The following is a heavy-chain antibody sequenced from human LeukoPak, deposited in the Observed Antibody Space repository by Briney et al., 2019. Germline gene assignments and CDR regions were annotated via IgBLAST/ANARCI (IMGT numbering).Heavy chain of an antibody. D-gene: IGHD1-26*01. CDR1: GITVNSNY. CDR3: VSRWELLH. CDR2: INSDGSST. V-gene: IGHV3-74*01. J-gene: IGHJ4*02. Sequence: PGGSLRLSCAASGITVNSNYMSWVRQAPGKGLVWVSRINSDGSSTDYEDSVKGRFTISRGSARNTVYLQMNSLRAEDTAVYYCVSRWELLHWGQGTLVTVSS.